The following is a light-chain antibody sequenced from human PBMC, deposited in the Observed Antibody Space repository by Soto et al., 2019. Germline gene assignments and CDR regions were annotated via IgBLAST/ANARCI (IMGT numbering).Light chain of an antibody. Sequence: QSALTQSASVSGSPGQSITVSCIGTSSDIGGYNYVSWYQQHPGKAPKLMIHDVSNRPSGVSDRFSGSKSGNTASLTISGLQVDDEAYYYCSSYTSSNTQVFGGGTKLTVL. V-gene: IGLV2-14*03. CDR3: SSYTSSNTQV. CDR1: SSDIGGYNY. CDR2: DVS. J-gene: IGLJ2*01.